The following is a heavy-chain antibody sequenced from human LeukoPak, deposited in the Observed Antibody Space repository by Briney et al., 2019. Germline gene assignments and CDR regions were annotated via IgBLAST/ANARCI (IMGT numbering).Heavy chain of an antibody. CDR3: ARTVDSSAFSCFQF. V-gene: IGHV4-38-2*02. CDR1: GHSIINSYY. D-gene: IGHD3-22*01. Sequence: SETLSLTCTVSGHSIINSYYWGWIRQPPGKGLEWIGSIYHTGSTYYNPSLKSRVTISIDTSKNQFSLKLNSVTAADTAVYYCARTVDSSAFSCFQFWGQGTLVTVSS. CDR2: IYHTGST. J-gene: IGHJ1*01.